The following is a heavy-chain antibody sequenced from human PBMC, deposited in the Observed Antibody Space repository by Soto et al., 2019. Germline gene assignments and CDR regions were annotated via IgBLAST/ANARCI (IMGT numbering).Heavy chain of an antibody. Sequence: TSETLSLTCTVSGDSISSGGYYWSWIRQHPGKGLEWIGYIYYSGSTYYNPSLKSRVTISADTSKNQFSLKLSSVTAADTAVYYCARSLANYDFWSGYNWGQGTLVTVSS. CDR2: IYYSGST. V-gene: IGHV4-31*03. CDR3: ARSLANYDFWSGYN. D-gene: IGHD3-3*01. J-gene: IGHJ4*02. CDR1: GDSISSGGYY.